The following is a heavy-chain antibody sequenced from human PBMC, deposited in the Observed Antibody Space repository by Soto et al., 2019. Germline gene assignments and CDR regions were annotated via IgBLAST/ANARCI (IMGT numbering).Heavy chain of an antibody. CDR1: GFTFDDYA. J-gene: IGHJ3*02. CDR2: ISCNSGSI. CDR3: AKSIGFPRVRGAFDI. Sequence: EVQLVESGGGLVQPGRSLRLSCAASGFTFDDYAMHWVRQAPGKGLEWVSGISCNSGSIGNADSVKGRFTISRDNAKNALYQQMNSLRVEDTAVYYCAKSIGFPRVRGAFDICGQGTMVTFSS. V-gene: IGHV3-9*01. D-gene: IGHD3-10*01.